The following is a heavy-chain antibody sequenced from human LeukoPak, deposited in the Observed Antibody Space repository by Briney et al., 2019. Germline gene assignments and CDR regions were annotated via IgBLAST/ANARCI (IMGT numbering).Heavy chain of an antibody. J-gene: IGHJ4*02. Sequence: PSETLSLTCTVSGGSISSSSYYWGWIRQPPGKGLEWIGSIYYSGSTYYNPSLKSRVTISVDTSKNQFSLKLSSVTAADTAVYYCARTYYHDSSDSDPPTLSHDYWGQGTLVTVSS. CDR2: IYYSGST. CDR3: ARTYYHDSSDSDPPTLSHDY. CDR1: GGSISSSSYY. V-gene: IGHV4-39*01. D-gene: IGHD3-22*01.